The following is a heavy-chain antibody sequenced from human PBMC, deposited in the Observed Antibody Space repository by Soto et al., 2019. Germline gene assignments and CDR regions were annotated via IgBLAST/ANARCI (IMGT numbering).Heavy chain of an antibody. V-gene: IGHV3-21*01. J-gene: IGHJ4*02. Sequence: LRLSFAASGFRFITYSMNGVRQAPGKGLEWVASSRTTYSYKYYAHSVRGRFTISRDNAKNSLFLQMNSLRAEDTAVYYCTRDPVPDSSGYFPFDYWGQGTLVNVSS. CDR1: GFRFITYS. CDR3: TRDPVPDSSGYFPFDY. D-gene: IGHD3-22*01. CDR2: SRTTYSYK.